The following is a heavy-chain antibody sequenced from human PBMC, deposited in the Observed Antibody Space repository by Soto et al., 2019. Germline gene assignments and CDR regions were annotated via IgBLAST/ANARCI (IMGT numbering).Heavy chain of an antibody. V-gene: IGHV1-69*06. CDR1: GGTFSSSA. CDR3: ARERPERGKDV. Sequence: QVQLVQSGAEVKKPGSSVKVSCKASGGTFSSSASSWVRQAPGQGLEWMGAIIPVFGTAHYAQKFQGRVTITADKPTSTAYMELSRLRSEDTAVYYWARERPERGKDVWGQGTTVTVSS. CDR2: IIPVFGTA. J-gene: IGHJ6*02. D-gene: IGHD6-25*01.